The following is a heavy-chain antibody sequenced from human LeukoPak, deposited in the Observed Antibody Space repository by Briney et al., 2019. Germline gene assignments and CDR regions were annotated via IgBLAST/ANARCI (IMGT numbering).Heavy chain of an antibody. CDR1: GFTFSSYS. J-gene: IGHJ5*02. CDR3: AKPLYNSGWYGGGDS. D-gene: IGHD6-19*01. V-gene: IGHV3-23*01. Sequence: GGSLRLSCAASGFTFSSYSMSWVRQAPGKGPEWVSGFSGSDGSAYYADSVKGRFTISRDNSKNTLYLQMNSLRADDTAVYYCAKPLYNSGWYGGGDSWGQGTLVTVSS. CDR2: FSGSDGSA.